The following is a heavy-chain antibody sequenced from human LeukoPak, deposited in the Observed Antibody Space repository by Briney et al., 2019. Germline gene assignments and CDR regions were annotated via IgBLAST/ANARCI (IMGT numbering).Heavy chain of an antibody. V-gene: IGHV3-64*01. CDR2: ISRNGRNT. J-gene: IGHJ1*01. D-gene: IGHD6-19*01. CDR3: ARVDSGSACAS. Sequence: PGGSLRLSCAASGFTLSSYSMHWVRQAPGKGPEFVSAISRNGRNTYYANSVKGRFTISRDISKNTLYLQMGSLRPEDMAVYYCARVDSGSACASWGQGILVTVSS. CDR1: GFTLSSYS.